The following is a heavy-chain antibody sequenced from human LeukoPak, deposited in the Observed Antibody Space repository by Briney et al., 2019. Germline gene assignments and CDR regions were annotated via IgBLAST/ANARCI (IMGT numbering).Heavy chain of an antibody. D-gene: IGHD1-7*01. J-gene: IGHJ6*03. CDR3: ARLTVTTKTKQDQNWNYDSGYYYYYMDV. Sequence: GASVKVSCKASGGTFSSYAISWVRQAPGQGLEWMGWISAYNGNTNYAQKLQGRVTMTTDTSTSTAYMELRSLRSDATAVYYCARLTVTTKTKQDQNWNYDSGYYYYYMDVWGKGTTVTVSS. CDR1: GGTFSSYA. CDR2: ISAYNGNT. V-gene: IGHV1-18*01.